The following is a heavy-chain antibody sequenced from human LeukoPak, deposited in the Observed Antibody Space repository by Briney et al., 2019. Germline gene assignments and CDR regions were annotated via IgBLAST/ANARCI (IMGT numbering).Heavy chain of an antibody. J-gene: IGHJ4*02. Sequence: GRSLRLSCTVSGFSFSDYYMSWIRQAPGKGLEWVSYISSSSSYTNYADSVKGRFTISRDNAKNSLYLQMNSLRAEDTAVYYCARVMGQVWLTGYYFDYWGQGTLVSVSS. V-gene: IGHV3-11*05. D-gene: IGHD5-18*01. CDR2: ISSSSSYT. CDR3: ARVMGQVWLTGYYFDY. CDR1: GFSFSDYY.